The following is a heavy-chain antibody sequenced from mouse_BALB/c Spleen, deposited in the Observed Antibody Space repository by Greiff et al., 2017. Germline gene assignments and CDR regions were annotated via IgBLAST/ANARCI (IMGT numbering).Heavy chain of an antibody. J-gene: IGHJ2*01. CDR1: GFTFSSYG. CDR3: ARHDTTVRDYFDD. CDR2: ISSGGSYT. Sequence: EVKVVESGGDLVKPGGSLKLSCAASGFTFSSYGMSWVRQTPDKRLEWVATISSGGSYTYYPDSVKGRFTISRDNAKNTLYLQMSSLKSEDTAMYYCARHDTTVRDYFDDWGRGTTHTVSS. V-gene: IGHV5-6*01. D-gene: IGHD1-1*01.